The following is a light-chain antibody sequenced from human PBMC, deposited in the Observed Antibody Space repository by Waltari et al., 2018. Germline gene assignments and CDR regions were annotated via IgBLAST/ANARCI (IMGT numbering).Light chain of an antibody. CDR3: QAWDSSTYVV. CDR2: QDS. Sequence: SYELTQPPSVSVSPGQTATITLPGAHMGGKDACWYQQKPGQSPVLVIYQDSKRPSGIPERFSGSNSGNTATLTISGTQAMDEADYYCQAWDSSTYVVFGGGTKLTVL. J-gene: IGLJ2*01. CDR1: HMGGKD. V-gene: IGLV3-1*01.